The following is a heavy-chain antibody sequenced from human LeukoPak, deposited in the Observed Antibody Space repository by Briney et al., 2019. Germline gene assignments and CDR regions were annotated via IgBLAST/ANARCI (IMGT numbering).Heavy chain of an antibody. D-gene: IGHD6-13*01. CDR3: ARGYSSSWWVFDY. CDR1: GFTFSSYS. J-gene: IGHJ4*02. V-gene: IGHV3-21*01. CDR2: ISSSSSYI. Sequence: KPGGSLRLSCAASGFTFSSYSMNWVRQAPGKGLEWVSSISSSSSYIYYADSVKGRFTISRDNAKNSLYLQMNSLRAEDTAVYYRARGYSSSWWVFDYWGQGTLVTVSS.